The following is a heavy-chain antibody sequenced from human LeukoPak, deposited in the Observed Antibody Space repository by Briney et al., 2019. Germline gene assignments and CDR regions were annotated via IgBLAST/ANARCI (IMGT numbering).Heavy chain of an antibody. Sequence: SETLSLTCAVYGGSFSGYYWSWIRQPPGKGLEWIGEINHSGSTNYDPSLKSRVTISVDTSKNQFSLKLSSVTAADTAVYYCARDVLYSYGDRNYYFDYWGQGTLVTVSS. CDR1: GGSFSGYY. D-gene: IGHD5-18*01. J-gene: IGHJ4*02. V-gene: IGHV4-34*01. CDR3: ARDVLYSYGDRNYYFDY. CDR2: INHSGST.